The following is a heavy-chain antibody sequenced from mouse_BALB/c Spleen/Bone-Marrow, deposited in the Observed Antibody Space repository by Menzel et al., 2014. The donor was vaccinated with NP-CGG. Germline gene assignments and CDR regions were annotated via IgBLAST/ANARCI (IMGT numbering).Heavy chain of an antibody. Sequence: EVQVVESGGGLVKPGGSLKLSCAASGFTFSSYAMSWVRQSPEKRLEWVAEISSGGSYTYYPDTVTGRFTISRDNDKNTLFLEMSSLRSEDTTTYYCARDYYGSSYAMDYWGQGTSVTVSS. D-gene: IGHD1-1*01. J-gene: IGHJ4*01. CDR1: GFTFSSYA. CDR3: ARDYYGSSYAMDY. CDR2: ISSGGSYT. V-gene: IGHV5-9-4*01.